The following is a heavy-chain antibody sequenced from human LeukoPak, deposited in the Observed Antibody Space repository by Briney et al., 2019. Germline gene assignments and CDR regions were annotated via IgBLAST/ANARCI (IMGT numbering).Heavy chain of an antibody. V-gene: IGHV3-30*04. Sequence: GGSLRLSCAASGFTFSSYAMHWVRQAPGKGLEWVAVTSYDGSNKYYADSVKGRFTISRDNSKNTLYLQMNSLRAEDTAAYYCARKKAAAGHPAAFDIWGQGTMVTVSS. J-gene: IGHJ3*02. CDR2: TSYDGSNK. D-gene: IGHD6-13*01. CDR3: ARKKAAAGHPAAFDI. CDR1: GFTFSSYA.